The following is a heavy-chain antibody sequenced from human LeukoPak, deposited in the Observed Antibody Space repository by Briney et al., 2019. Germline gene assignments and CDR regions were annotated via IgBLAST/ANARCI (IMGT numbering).Heavy chain of an antibody. V-gene: IGHV3-30*18. CDR1: GFTFSSYG. J-gene: IGHJ4*02. D-gene: IGHD1-20*01. CDR2: ISYDGSNK. Sequence: SCKASGFTFSSYGMHWVRQAPGKGLEWVAVISYDGSNKYYADSVRGRFTIYRDNSKNTLYLHMNSLRPEDTAVYYCAKSRHPYNWNDGAFFDYWGQGTLVTVSS. CDR3: AKSRHPYNWNDGAFFDY.